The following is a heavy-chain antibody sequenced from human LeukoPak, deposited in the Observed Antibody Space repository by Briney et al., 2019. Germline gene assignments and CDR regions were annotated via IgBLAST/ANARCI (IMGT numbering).Heavy chain of an antibody. D-gene: IGHD2-15*01. Sequence: TSETLSLTCAVYGGSFSGYYWSWIRQPPGKGLEWIGEINHSGSTNYNPSLKSRVTISVDTSKNQFSLKLSSVTAADTAVYYCARDSLSGGFIDYWGQGTLVTVSS. CDR2: INHSGST. J-gene: IGHJ4*02. CDR1: GGSFSGYY. CDR3: ARDSLSGGFIDY. V-gene: IGHV4-34*01.